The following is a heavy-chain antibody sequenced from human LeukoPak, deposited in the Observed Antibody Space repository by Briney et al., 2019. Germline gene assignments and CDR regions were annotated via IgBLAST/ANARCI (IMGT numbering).Heavy chain of an antibody. D-gene: IGHD2-21*02. CDR3: ARDRYCGGDCYYIDY. CDR2: ISSSSSYI. V-gene: IGHV3-21*01. CDR1: GFTFSSYS. J-gene: IGHJ4*02. Sequence: TGGSLRLSCAASGFTFSSYSMNWVRQAPGKGLEWVSSISSSSSYIYYADSVKGRLTISRDNAKNSLYLQMNSLRAEDTAVYYCARDRYCGGDCYYIDYWGQGTLVTVSS.